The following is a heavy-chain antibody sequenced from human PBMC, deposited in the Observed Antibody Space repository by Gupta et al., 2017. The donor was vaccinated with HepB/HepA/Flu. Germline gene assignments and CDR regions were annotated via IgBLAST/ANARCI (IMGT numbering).Heavy chain of an antibody. V-gene: IGHV3-9*01. CDR2: ISWNSGSI. D-gene: IGHD5-18*01. J-gene: IGHJ4*02. Sequence: EVQLVESGGGLVQPGRSLRLSCAASGFTFDDYAMHWVRQAPGKGLECVSGISWNSGSIGYADSVKCRFTISRDNAKNSLYLQMNSLRAEDTALYYCASIYTAMVLGQGDYWGQGTLVTVSS. CDR1: GFTFDDYA. CDR3: ASIYTAMVLGQGDY.